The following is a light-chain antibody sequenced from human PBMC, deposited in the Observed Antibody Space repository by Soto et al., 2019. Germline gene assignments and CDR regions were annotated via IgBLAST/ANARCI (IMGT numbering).Light chain of an antibody. CDR3: QQYDNLPT. V-gene: IGKV1-33*01. CDR2: DAS. CDR1: QDISNY. J-gene: IGKJ4*01. Sequence: DIQMTQSPSSLSASVGDRVTITCQASQDISNYLNWYQQKPGKAPKLLIYDASNLETGVPSRFSGSRSGTDFTFTISSMQPEDIATYYCQQYDNLPTCGGGTKVEIK.